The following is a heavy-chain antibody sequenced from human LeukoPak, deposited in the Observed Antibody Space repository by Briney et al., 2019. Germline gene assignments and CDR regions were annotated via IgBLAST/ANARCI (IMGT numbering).Heavy chain of an antibody. CDR1: GYTFSSYF. D-gene: IGHD6-19*01. CDR2: INPIGGRT. CDR3: ARESAVAGLKAFDY. J-gene: IGHJ4*02. Sequence: GASVKVSCKASGYTFSSYFIHWVRQAPGKGLEWGGVINPIGGRTTYTQKFQGRVTMTRDTSTSTVYMELSSLRSEDTAVYFCARESAVAGLKAFDYWGQGTLVTVSS. V-gene: IGHV1-46*01.